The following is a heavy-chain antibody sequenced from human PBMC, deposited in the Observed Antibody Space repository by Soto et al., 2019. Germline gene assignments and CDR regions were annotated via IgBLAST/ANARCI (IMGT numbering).Heavy chain of an antibody. CDR2: IKSKVDGGTT. V-gene: IGHV3-15*01. CDR3: TTREGHCSTTSCYFSDYYYGMDV. D-gene: IGHD2-2*01. CDR1: AW. Sequence: AWVSVARQNPGKGLEWIGRIKSKVDGGTTDYAALVKGRFTISRDDSKDTLFLQMNSLKTEDTAVYYCTTREGHCSTTSCYFSDYYYGMDVWGQGTTVT. J-gene: IGHJ6*02.